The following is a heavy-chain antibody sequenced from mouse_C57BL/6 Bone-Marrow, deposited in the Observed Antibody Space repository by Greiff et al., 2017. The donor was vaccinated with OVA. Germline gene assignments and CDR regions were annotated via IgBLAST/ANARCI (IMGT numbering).Heavy chain of an antibody. CDR2: IYPRSGNT. CDR3: AREGPDGNFDY. Sequence: VQLQQSGAELARPGASVKVSCKASGYTFTSYGISWVKQRTGQGLEWIGEIYPRSGNTYYNEKFKGKATLTADKSSSTAYMELRSLTSEDSAVYFCAREGPDGNFDYWGQGTTLTVSS. D-gene: IGHD2-3*01. J-gene: IGHJ2*01. CDR1: GYTFTSYG. V-gene: IGHV1-81*01.